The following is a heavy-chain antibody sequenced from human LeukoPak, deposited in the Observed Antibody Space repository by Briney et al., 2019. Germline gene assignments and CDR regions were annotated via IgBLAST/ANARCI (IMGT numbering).Heavy chain of an antibody. CDR1: GYSFTSYW. CDR2: IDPSDSYT. V-gene: IGHV5-10-1*01. J-gene: IGHJ4*02. CDR3: ARGAYSSSWYRFYFDY. D-gene: IGHD6-13*01. Sequence: GESLKISFKGSGYSFTSYWISWVRQMPGKGLEWMGRIDPSDSYTNYSPSFQGHVTISADKSISTAYLQWSSLKASDTAMYYCARGAYSSSWYRFYFDYWGQGTLVTVSS.